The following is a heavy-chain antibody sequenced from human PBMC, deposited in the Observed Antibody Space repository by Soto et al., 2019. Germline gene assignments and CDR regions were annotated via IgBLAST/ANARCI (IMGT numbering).Heavy chain of an antibody. CDR1: CGSISSSNW. CDR2: IYHSGST. CDR3: AIGNYDFSSGYSNWFEP. J-gene: IGHJ5*02. Sequence: SETLSLTWAVSCGSISSSNWWCWVRQPPGKGLEWIGEIYHSGSTNYNPSLKSRVTISVDKSKDQFSPKLRSLTAADTAVYCCAIGNYDFSSGYSNWFEPWGQGTLVTV. V-gene: IGHV4-4*01. D-gene: IGHD3-3*01.